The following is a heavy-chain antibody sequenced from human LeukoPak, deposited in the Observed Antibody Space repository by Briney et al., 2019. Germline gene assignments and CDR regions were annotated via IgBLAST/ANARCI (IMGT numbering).Heavy chain of an antibody. J-gene: IGHJ4*02. CDR1: GFTFSSYS. CDR3: ARDASVWLVPLMDY. D-gene: IGHD6-19*01. CDR2: ISSSSSYL. Sequence: PGGSMRLSCEASGFTFSSYSMNWVRQAPGKGLEWVSSISSSSSYLYYADSVKGRFTISRDNAKNSLYLQMNSLRAEDTAVYYCARDASVWLVPLMDYWGQGTLVTVSS. V-gene: IGHV3-21*01.